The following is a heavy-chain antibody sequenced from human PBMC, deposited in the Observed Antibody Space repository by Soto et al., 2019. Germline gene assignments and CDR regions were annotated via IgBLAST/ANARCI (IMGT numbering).Heavy chain of an antibody. D-gene: IGHD2-21*01. CDR1: GGSISSSSYY. CDR2: IYYSGST. Sequence: SETVSLTCTVSGGSISSSSYYWGWIRQPPGKGLEWIGSIYYSGSTYYNPSLKSRVTISVDTSKNQFSLKLRSVTAADTAVYYCARLHWGGSEHMWPNYFDYWGQGTQVT. CDR3: ARLHWGGSEHMWPNYFDY. J-gene: IGHJ4*02. V-gene: IGHV4-39*01.